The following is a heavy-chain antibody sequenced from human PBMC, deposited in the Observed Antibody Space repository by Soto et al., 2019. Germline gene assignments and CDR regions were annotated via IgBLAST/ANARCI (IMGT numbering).Heavy chain of an antibody. CDR3: ARQIYDSDTGPNFQYYFDS. Sequence: PGESLKISGKGSGYSFAGYWITWVRQKPGKGLEGMGRIDPSDSQTYYSPSFRGHVTISATKSITTVFLQWSSLRASDTAMYYCARQIYDSDTGPNFQYYFDSWGQGTPVTVSS. CDR1: GYSFAGYW. J-gene: IGHJ4*02. CDR2: IDPSDSQT. D-gene: IGHD3-22*01. V-gene: IGHV5-10-1*01.